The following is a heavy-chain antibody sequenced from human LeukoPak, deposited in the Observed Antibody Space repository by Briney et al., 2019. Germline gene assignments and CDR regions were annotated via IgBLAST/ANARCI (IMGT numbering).Heavy chain of an antibody. V-gene: IGHV1-2*02. CDR3: ARDHEYQLLFNAFDI. CDR1: GYTFTGYY. D-gene: IGHD2-2*01. J-gene: IGHJ3*02. Sequence: ASVKVSCKASGYTFTGYYMHWVRQAPGQGLEWMGWINPNSGGTNYAQKFQGRVTMTRDTSISTAYMELSRLRSDDTAVYYCARDHEYQLLFNAFDIWGQGTMVTVSS. CDR2: INPNSGGT.